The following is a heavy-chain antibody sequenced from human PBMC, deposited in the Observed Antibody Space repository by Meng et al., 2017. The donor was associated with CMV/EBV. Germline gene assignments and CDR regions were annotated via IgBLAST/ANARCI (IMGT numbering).Heavy chain of an antibody. CDR2: INSDGSST. D-gene: IGHD2-2*01. CDR3: AKDRGSRSAAIINAFDI. V-gene: IGHV3-74*01. J-gene: IGHJ3*02. Sequence: GESLKISCAASGFTFSSYWMHWVRQAPGKGLVWVSRINSDGSSTSYADSVKGRFTISRDNAKNSLYLQMNSLRAEDTALYYCAKDRGSRSAAIINAFDIWGQGTMVTVSS. CDR1: GFTFSSYW.